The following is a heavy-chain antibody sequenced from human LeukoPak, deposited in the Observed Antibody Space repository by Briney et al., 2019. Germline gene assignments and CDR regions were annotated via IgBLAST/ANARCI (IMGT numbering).Heavy chain of an antibody. CDR2: IYYSGSA. Sequence: SETLSLTCTVSGGSISSYYWSWIRQPPGKGLEWIGYIYYSGSANYNPSLKSRVTISVDTSKNQFSLKLSSVTAADTAVYYCARVGGSGSYSRKHYYYYGMDVWGKGTTVTVSS. CDR1: GGSISSYY. CDR3: ARVGGSGSYSRKHYYYYGMDV. J-gene: IGHJ6*04. D-gene: IGHD3-10*01. V-gene: IGHV4-59*01.